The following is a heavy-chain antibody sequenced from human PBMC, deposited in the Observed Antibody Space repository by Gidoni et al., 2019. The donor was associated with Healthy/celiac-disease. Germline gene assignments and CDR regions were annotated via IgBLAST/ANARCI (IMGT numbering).Heavy chain of an antibody. CDR1: GFTFSGSA. CDR3: TREVDDYGDYDFEC. CDR2: IRSKANSYAT. Sequence: EVQLVESGGGLVQPGGSLKLSCAASGFTFSGSAMHWGRQASGKGLEWVGRIRSKANSYATAYAASVKGRFTISRDDSKNTAYLQMNSLKTEDTAVYYCTREVDDYGDYDFECWGQGTLVTVSS. V-gene: IGHV3-73*02. D-gene: IGHD4-17*01. J-gene: IGHJ4*02.